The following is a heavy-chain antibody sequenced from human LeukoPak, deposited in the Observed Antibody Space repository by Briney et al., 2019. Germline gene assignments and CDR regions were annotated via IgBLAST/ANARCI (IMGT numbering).Heavy chain of an antibody. CDR3: ARDGYNLAFDY. Sequence: SETLSLTCTVSGGSISSGSYYWSWIRQPAGKGLEWIGRIYTSGSTNYNPSLKSRVTISVDTSKNQFSLKLSSVTAADTAVYYCARDGYNLAFDYWGQGTLVTVSS. J-gene: IGHJ4*02. V-gene: IGHV4-61*02. D-gene: IGHD5-24*01. CDR2: IYTSGST. CDR1: GGSISSGSYY.